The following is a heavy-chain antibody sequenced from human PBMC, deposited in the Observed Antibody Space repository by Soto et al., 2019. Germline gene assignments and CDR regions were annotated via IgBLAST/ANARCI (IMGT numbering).Heavy chain of an antibody. CDR2: ISDGGSGT. CDR3: AKDPYYYDSSGFNWFDP. CDR1: GFTFSTYA. Sequence: QAGGSLRLSCAASGFTFSTYAMSWVRQAPGKGLEWVSGISDGGSGTYYADSVKGRFTISRDNSKSTLFLQMNSLRAEDTAVYYCAKDPYYYDSSGFNWFDPWGQGTLVTVSS. J-gene: IGHJ5*02. D-gene: IGHD3-22*01. V-gene: IGHV3-23*01.